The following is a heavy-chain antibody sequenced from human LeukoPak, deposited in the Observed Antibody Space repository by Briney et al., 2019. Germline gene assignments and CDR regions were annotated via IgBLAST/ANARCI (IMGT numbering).Heavy chain of an antibody. CDR3: ARAGRSSGWYDYAFDI. Sequence: PAETLSLTCTVSGGSISSYYWSWIRQPPGKGLEWIGYIYYSGSTNYNPSLKSRVTISVDTSKNQFSLKLSSVTAADTAVYYCARAGRSSGWYDYAFDIWGQGT. J-gene: IGHJ3*02. CDR1: GGSISSYY. D-gene: IGHD6-19*01. V-gene: IGHV4-59*01. CDR2: IYYSGST.